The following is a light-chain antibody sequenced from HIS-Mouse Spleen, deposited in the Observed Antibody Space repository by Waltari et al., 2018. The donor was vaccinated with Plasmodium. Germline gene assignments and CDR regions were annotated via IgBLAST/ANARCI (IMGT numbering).Light chain of an antibody. CDR1: QGIRND. CDR3: LQDYNYPYT. Sequence: AIQMTQSPSSLSASVGDRVTITCRASQGIRNDLGWYQQKPGKAPKLLISAASSLQSGVPARFSGSGSGTDFTLTISSLQPEDFATYYCLQDYNYPYTVGQGTKLEIK. J-gene: IGKJ2*01. CDR2: AAS. V-gene: IGKV1-6*01.